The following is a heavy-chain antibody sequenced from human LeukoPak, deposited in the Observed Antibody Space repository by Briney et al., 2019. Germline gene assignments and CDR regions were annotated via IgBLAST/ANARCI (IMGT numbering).Heavy chain of an antibody. CDR2: LSSSSSLI. CDR3: ARIVATEYY. CDR1: GFTFSTYG. Sequence: GGTLRLSCAASGFTFSTYGMNWVRQAPGKGLEWISYLSSSSSLIFHADSVKGRFTISRDNANNSLYLQMNSLRAEDTAVYYCARIVATEYYWGQGTLVTVSS. J-gene: IGHJ4*02. D-gene: IGHD5-12*01. V-gene: IGHV3-48*01.